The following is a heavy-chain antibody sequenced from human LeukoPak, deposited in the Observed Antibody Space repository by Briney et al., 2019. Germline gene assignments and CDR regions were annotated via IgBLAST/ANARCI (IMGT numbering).Heavy chain of an antibody. D-gene: IGHD3-22*01. CDR3: VKTYYYDSSGPNDAFDI. V-gene: IGHV3-21*01. J-gene: IGHJ3*02. CDR1: GFTFSSYS. CDR2: ISSSSSYI. Sequence: GSLRLSCAASGFTFSSYSMNWVRQAPGKGLEWVSSISSSSSYIYYADSVKGRFTISRDNAKNSLYLQMNSLRAEDTAVYYCVKTYYYDSSGPNDAFDIWGQGTMVTVSS.